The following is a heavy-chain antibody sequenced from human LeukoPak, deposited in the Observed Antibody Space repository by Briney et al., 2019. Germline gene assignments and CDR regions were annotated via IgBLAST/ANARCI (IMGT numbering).Heavy chain of an antibody. CDR1: GFTFSNFW. D-gene: IGHD3-9*01. V-gene: IGHV3-7*01. CDR3: AREGSYYDILTGYYNNFDY. Sequence: GGSLRLSCAASGFTFSNFWMNWVRQAPGKGLERVANIKQDGSEKYYVDSVKGRFTISRDNAKNSLYLQMNSLRAEDTAVYYCAREGSYYDILTGYYNNFDYWGQGTLVTVSS. CDR2: IKQDGSEK. J-gene: IGHJ4*02.